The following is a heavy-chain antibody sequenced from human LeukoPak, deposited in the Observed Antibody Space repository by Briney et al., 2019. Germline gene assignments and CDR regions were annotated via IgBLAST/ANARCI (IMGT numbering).Heavy chain of an antibody. J-gene: IGHJ2*01. CDR1: GFTFGDSN. CDR3: ARDGRSHYYWFFDL. D-gene: IGHD3-10*01. Sequence: GGSLRLSCAASGFTFGDSNAHWVRQAPGKGLEWVAVIAHDGTRVYDAESVRGRFTISRDNFKNTLDLQMNSLRPEDTAVYYCARDGRSHYYWFFDLWGRGTLVTVSS. CDR2: IAHDGTRV. V-gene: IGHV3-30*04.